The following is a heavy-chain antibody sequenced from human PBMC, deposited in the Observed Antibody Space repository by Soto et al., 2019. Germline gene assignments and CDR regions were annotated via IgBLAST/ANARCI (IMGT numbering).Heavy chain of an antibody. D-gene: IGHD3-16*02. V-gene: IGHV3-23*01. CDR1: GFIFSNYA. Sequence: PGGALRLSCAASGFIFSNYAMSWVRQAPGKGLEWVSLISGSGGSTYYADSVKGRFTISRDNSKNTLYLQMNSLRTEDTAIYYCLVDDEGGSYCYLGSRGQGPPVTV. J-gene: IGHJ1*01. CDR3: LVDDEGGSYCYLGS. CDR2: ISGSGGST.